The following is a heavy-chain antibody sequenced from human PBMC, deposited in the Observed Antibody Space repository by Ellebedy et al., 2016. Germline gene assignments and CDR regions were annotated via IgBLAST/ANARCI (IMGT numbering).Heavy chain of an antibody. Sequence: GESLKISCQGSGYSFTSYWITWVRQMPGKGLEWMGRIDPSDSYTNYSPSFQGHVTISADKSISTAYLQWSSLKASDTAIYYCARHMDTAMANDYWGQGTLVTVSS. D-gene: IGHD5-18*01. V-gene: IGHV5-10-1*01. CDR2: IDPSDSYT. CDR1: GYSFTSYW. J-gene: IGHJ4*02. CDR3: ARHMDTAMANDY.